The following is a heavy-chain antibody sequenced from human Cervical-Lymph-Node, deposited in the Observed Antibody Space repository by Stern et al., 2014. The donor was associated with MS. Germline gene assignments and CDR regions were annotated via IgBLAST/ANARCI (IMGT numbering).Heavy chain of an antibody. CDR2: IDHSGSP. Sequence: QVQLQESGPGLVKPSGTLSLTCAVSGGSISSSDWWSWVRQPPGKGLEWIGEIDHSGSPNYNPSLESRVTMSVDKSTNQFSLKLRSVTAADTAVYYCARDRHYDSSGYRYDFDYWGQGTLVTVSS. J-gene: IGHJ4*02. CDR1: GGSISSSDW. V-gene: IGHV4-4*02. D-gene: IGHD3-22*01. CDR3: ARDRHYDSSGYRYDFDY.